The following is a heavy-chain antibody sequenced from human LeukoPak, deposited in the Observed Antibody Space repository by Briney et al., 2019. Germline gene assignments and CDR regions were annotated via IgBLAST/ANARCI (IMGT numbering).Heavy chain of an antibody. D-gene: IGHD3-10*01. Sequence: ASVKVSCKASGYTFTGCYMHWVRLAPGQGLEWMGWINPNSGGTNYAQKFQGWVTMTRDTSISTAYMELSRLRSDDTAVYYCARGGMVRGVLGDYWGQGTLVTVSS. CDR2: INPNSGGT. V-gene: IGHV1-2*04. J-gene: IGHJ4*02. CDR1: GYTFTGCY. CDR3: ARGGMVRGVLGDY.